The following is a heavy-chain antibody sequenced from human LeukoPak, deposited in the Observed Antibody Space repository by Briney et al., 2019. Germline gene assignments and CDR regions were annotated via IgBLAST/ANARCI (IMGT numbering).Heavy chain of an antibody. J-gene: IGHJ6*02. D-gene: IGHD3-22*01. V-gene: IGHV3-23*01. CDR2: MSGGGGST. Sequence: GGPLRLSCAASSFTFSSYNMNWVRQAPGKGLEWVSAMSGGGGSTYYADSEKGRFTISRDNSKNTLFLQMNSLRAEDTAVYYCAKEHSSGYYNFYYYGMDVWGQGTTVTVSS. CDR1: SFTFSSYN. CDR3: AKEHSSGYYNFYYYGMDV.